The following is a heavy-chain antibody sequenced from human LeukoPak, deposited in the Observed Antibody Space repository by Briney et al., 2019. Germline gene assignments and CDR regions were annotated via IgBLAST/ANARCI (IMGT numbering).Heavy chain of an antibody. CDR1: GGSFSGYY. D-gene: IGHD3/OR15-3a*01. V-gene: IGHV4-34*01. CDR2: INHSGST. CDR3: ARRKGLGWFDP. Sequence: SETLSLTCAVYGGSFSGYYWSWIRQPPGKGLEWIGEINHSGSTNYNPSLKSRATISVDTSKNQFSLKLSSVTAADTAVYYCARRKGLGWFDPWGQGTLVTVSS. J-gene: IGHJ5*02.